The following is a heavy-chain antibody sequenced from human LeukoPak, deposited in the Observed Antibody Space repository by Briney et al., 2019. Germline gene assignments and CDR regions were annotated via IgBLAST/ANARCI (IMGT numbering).Heavy chain of an antibody. Sequence: SETLSLTCAVYGGSFSGYYWSWIRQPPGKGLEWIGEINHSGSTNYNPSLKSRVTISVDTSKNQFSLKLSSVTAADTAVYYCARGQKFYYGDYRRDWFDPWGQGTLVTVSS. J-gene: IGHJ5*02. D-gene: IGHD4-17*01. CDR3: ARGQKFYYGDYRRDWFDP. CDR1: GGSFSGYY. CDR2: INHSGST. V-gene: IGHV4-34*01.